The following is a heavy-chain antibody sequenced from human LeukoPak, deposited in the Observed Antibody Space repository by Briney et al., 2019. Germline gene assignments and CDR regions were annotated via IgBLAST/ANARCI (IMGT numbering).Heavy chain of an antibody. CDR3: ARDLWGIYDSSGD. Sequence: KPGGSLRLSCAASGFTFSDYYMSWIRQAPGKGLEWVAYISSSGSTIYYADSVKGRFTVSGDNAKNSLYLQMNSLRAEDTAVYYCARDLWGIYDSSGDWGQGTLVTVSS. J-gene: IGHJ4*02. CDR2: ISSSGSTI. D-gene: IGHD3-22*01. CDR1: GFTFSDYY. V-gene: IGHV3-11*04.